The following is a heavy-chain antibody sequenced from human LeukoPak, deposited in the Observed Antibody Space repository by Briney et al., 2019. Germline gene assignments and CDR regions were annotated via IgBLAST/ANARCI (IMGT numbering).Heavy chain of an antibody. D-gene: IGHD3-3*01. V-gene: IGHV4-38-2*01. CDR3: ARGVTIFGVTPLFDY. CDR1: GYSIRSGYY. Sequence: SETLSLTCAVSGYSIRSGYYWGWVRQTPGKGLEWIASMYHSGLTYYSPFLKSRVSISADTAKNQLSLKLTSVTAADTAVYYCARGVTIFGVTPLFDYWGQGTLVTVSS. CDR2: MYHSGLT. J-gene: IGHJ4*02.